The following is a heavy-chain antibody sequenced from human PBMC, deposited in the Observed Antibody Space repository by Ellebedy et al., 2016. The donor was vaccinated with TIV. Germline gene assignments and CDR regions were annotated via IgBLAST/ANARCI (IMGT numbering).Heavy chain of an antibody. CDR3: ASQKRWWGYDKAEPTFYFDY. D-gene: IGHD3-22*01. CDR2: VYSSGNT. J-gene: IGHJ4*02. CDR1: GGSITPSY. V-gene: IGHV4-59*08. Sequence: MPSETLSLTCTVSGGSITPSYWSWIRQSPGKGLEWIGYVYSSGNTDYNPSLKSRVTMSVDPSKNQFSLKLTSVTAADTAIYYCASQKRWWGYDKAEPTFYFDYWGQGTLVTVSS.